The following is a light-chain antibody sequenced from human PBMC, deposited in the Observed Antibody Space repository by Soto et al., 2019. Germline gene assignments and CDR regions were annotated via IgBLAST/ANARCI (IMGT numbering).Light chain of an antibody. CDR3: CSYAGSSTLVV. CDR1: SSDVGSYNI. CDR2: EGS. V-gene: IGLV2-23*01. Sequence: QSALTQPASVSGSPGQSITISCTGTSSDVGSYNIVSWYQQHPGKAPKLMIHEGSKRPSGVSNRFSGSKSGNTASLTISGLQAEDEADYYCCSYAGSSTLVVFGGGTKLTVL. J-gene: IGLJ2*01.